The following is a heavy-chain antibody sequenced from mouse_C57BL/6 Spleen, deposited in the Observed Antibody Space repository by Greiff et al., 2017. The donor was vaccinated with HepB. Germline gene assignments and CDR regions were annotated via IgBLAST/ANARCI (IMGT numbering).Heavy chain of an antibody. CDR2: INPSSGYT. Sequence: QVQLQQSGAELAKPGASVKLSCKASGYTFTSYWMHWVKQRPGQGLEWIGYINPSSGYTKYNQKFKDKATLTADKSSSTAYMQLSSLTSEDSAVYYGARSDGGYPLAMDYWGQGTSVTVSS. D-gene: IGHD2-3*01. CDR1: GYTFTSYW. J-gene: IGHJ4*01. V-gene: IGHV1-7*01. CDR3: ARSDGGYPLAMDY.